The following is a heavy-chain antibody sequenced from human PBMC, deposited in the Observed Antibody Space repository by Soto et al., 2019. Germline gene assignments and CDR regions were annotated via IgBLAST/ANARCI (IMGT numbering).Heavy chain of an antibody. CDR2: IYHSGST. Sequence: SETLSLTCAVSGGSISSSNWWSWVRQPPGKGLEWIGEIYHSGSTNYNPSLKSRVTISVDKSKNQFSLKLSSVTAADTAAYYCASAAAGTGYAFDIWGQGTMVTVSS. D-gene: IGHD6-13*01. CDR1: GGSISSSNW. CDR3: ASAAAGTGYAFDI. V-gene: IGHV4-4*02. J-gene: IGHJ3*02.